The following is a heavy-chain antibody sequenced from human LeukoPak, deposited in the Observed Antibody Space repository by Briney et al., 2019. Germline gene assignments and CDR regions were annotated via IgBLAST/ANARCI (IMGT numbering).Heavy chain of an antibody. CDR2: IRYDGSDK. CDR1: GFTFNRHG. J-gene: IGHJ6*03. Sequence: PRGSLRLSCAASGFTFNRHGMHWVRQAPGKGLEWVAFIRYDGSDKYYADSVKGRFTISRDNSENTLSLQMNSLRAEDTAVYYCAKGSYYCSSNSCPQYYYYMDVWGKGTTVTVSS. CDR3: AKGSYYCSSNSCPQYYYYMDV. D-gene: IGHD2-2*01. V-gene: IGHV3-30*02.